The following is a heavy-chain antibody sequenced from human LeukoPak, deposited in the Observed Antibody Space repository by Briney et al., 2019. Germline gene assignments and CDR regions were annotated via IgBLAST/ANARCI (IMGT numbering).Heavy chain of an antibody. J-gene: IGHJ4*02. CDR2: IYYSGSI. Sequence: TSETLSLTCTVSGGSISSYYWSWIRQPPGKGLEWIGYIYYSGSINYNPSLKSRVTISVDTSKNQFSLKLSSVTAADTAVYYCARHHYDYGDHYYFDYWGQGTLVTVSS. CDR1: GGSISSYY. D-gene: IGHD4-17*01. V-gene: IGHV4-59*08. CDR3: ARHHYDYGDHYYFDY.